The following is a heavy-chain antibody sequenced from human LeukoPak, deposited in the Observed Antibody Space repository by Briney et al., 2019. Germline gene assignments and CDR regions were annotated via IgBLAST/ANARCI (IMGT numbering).Heavy chain of an antibody. J-gene: IGHJ5*02. CDR3: ARDLVVVPAAIDWFDP. CDR1: GGSISSYY. CDR2: IYTSGST. Sequence: SETLSLTCTVSGGSISSYYWSWIRQLAGKGLEWIGRIYTSGSTNYNPSLKSRVTMSVDTSKNQFSLKLSSVTAADTAVYYCARDLVVVPAAIDWFDPWGQGTLVTVSS. V-gene: IGHV4-4*07. D-gene: IGHD2-2*01.